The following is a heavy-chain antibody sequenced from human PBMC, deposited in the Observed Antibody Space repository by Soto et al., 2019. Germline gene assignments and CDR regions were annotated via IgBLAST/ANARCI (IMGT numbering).Heavy chain of an antibody. J-gene: IGHJ4*02. CDR1: GFTFSSYA. Sequence: GESLKISCAASGFTFSSYAMSWVRQAPGKGLEWVSAISGSGGSTYYADSVKGRFTISRDNSKNTLYLQMNSLRAEDTAVYYCAKDTPLLYSSGWYSDYWGQGTLVAVSS. D-gene: IGHD6-19*01. V-gene: IGHV3-23*01. CDR2: ISGSGGST. CDR3: AKDTPLLYSSGWYSDY.